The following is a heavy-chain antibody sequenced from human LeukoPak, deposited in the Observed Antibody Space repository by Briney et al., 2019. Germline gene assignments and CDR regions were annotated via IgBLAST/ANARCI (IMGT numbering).Heavy chain of an antibody. CDR2: INPNSGGT. J-gene: IGHJ5*02. Sequence: ASVKVSCKASGYTFTGYYMHWVRQAPGQGLEWMGWINPNSGGTNYAQKFRGRVTMTRDTSISTAYMELSRLRSDDTAVYYCARVDVVALGGWFDPWGQGTLVTVSS. CDR1: GYTFTGYY. V-gene: IGHV1-2*02. D-gene: IGHD2-2*01. CDR3: ARVDVVALGGWFDP.